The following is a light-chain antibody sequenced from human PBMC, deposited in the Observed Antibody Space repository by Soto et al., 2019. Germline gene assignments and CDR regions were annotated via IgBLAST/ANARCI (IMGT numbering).Light chain of an antibody. CDR3: QQYNTYSLA. J-gene: IGKJ1*01. CDR1: QSISRG. CDR2: DAS. V-gene: IGKV1-5*01. Sequence: DIQMTQSPSTLSASVGDRATITCRASQSISRGLAWYQQKSGKAPKLLIYDASSLESGVPSRFSGSGSGTEFTLTISSLQPDDFATYYCQQYNTYSLAFGQGTKVEIK.